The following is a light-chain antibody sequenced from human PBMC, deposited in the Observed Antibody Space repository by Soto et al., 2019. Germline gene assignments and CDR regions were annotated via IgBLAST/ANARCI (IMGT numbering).Light chain of an antibody. Sequence: QSVLTQPPSVSGAPGQRVTISCTGSSSNIGAGHDVHWYQHLPGTAPKLLIYGNSNRPSGVPDRFSGSKSGTSASLAITGLQAEDEADYYCQSYDSSLSGSEFFGTGTKLTVL. J-gene: IGLJ1*01. CDR1: SSNIGAGHD. V-gene: IGLV1-40*01. CDR2: GNS. CDR3: QSYDSSLSGSEF.